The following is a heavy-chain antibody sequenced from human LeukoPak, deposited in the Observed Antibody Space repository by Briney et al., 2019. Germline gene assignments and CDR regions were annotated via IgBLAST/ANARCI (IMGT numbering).Heavy chain of an antibody. CDR1: GYTFTGYY. CDR2: INPNSGGT. CDR3: ARIEPAELQLDY. V-gene: IGHV1-2*02. J-gene: IGHJ4*02. Sequence: ASVKVSCKASGYTFTGYYMHWVRQAPGQGLEWMGWINPNSGGTNYAQKFQGRVTMTRDTSISTAYMELSRLRSDGTAVYYCARIEPAELQLDYWGQGTLVTVSS. D-gene: IGHD1-7*01.